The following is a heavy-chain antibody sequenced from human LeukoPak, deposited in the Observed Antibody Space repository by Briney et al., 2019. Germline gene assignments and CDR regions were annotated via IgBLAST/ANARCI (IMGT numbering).Heavy chain of an antibody. CDR2: ITGSGTGT. J-gene: IGHJ4*02. D-gene: IGHD3-22*01. CDR1: GFTFSTHA. V-gene: IGHV3-23*01. Sequence: GGSLRLSCAASGFTFSTHAMIWVRQAPGKGPEWVSCITGSGTGTYYTDSVKGRFTISRESSNDTLYLQMNSLRAEDTAVYYCVKGRDYNDASAYYIGDYWGQGTLVTVSS. CDR3: VKGRDYNDASAYYIGDY.